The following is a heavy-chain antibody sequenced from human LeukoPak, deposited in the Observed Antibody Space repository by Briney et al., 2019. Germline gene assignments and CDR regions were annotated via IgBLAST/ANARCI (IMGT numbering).Heavy chain of an antibody. Sequence: GGSLRLSCAAAGFTISSYWMHWVRQVPGKGLVWVSRVNPGGSSTAYADSVRGRFSISRDNARNTLYLQMNSLSDEDTAVYYCARSNQADDYWGQGTLVTVSS. CDR3: ARSNQADDY. CDR1: GFTISSYW. CDR2: VNPGGSST. D-gene: IGHD4-11*01. V-gene: IGHV3-74*01. J-gene: IGHJ4*02.